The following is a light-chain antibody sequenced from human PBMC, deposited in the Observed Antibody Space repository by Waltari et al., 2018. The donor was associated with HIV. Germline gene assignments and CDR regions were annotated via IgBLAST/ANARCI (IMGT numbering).Light chain of an antibody. CDR1: SSDFGGYNC. CDR3: CSYADTYFVV. CDR2: DVN. J-gene: IGLJ2*01. V-gene: IGLV2-11*01. Sequence: QSALTQPRSVSGSPGQSAPISCTGPSSDFGGYNCVSWYQHHPNKGPKLLIYDVNKRPSGVPDRFSGSKSGNTASLTISGLQAEDEADYYCCSYADTYFVVFGGRTKLTVL.